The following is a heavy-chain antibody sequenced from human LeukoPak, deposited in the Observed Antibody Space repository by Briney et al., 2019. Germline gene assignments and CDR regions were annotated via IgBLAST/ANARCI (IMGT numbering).Heavy chain of an antibody. D-gene: IGHD4-17*01. Sequence: PSETLSLTCTVSGGSISSYYWSWIRRPPGKGLEWIGYIYYSGSTNYNPSLKSRVTISVDTSKNQFSLKLSSVTAADTAVYYCARHDYGDYETDYFDYWGQGTLVTVSS. CDR2: IYYSGST. J-gene: IGHJ4*02. CDR1: GGSISSYY. V-gene: IGHV4-59*08. CDR3: ARHDYGDYETDYFDY.